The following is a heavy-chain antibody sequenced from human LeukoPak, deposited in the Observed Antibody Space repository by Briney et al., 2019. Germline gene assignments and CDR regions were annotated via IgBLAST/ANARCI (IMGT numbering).Heavy chain of an antibody. D-gene: IGHD3-22*01. CDR1: GFTFSSYA. CDR2: ISYDGSNK. Sequence: GSLRLSCAASGFTFSSYAMHWVRQAPGKGLEWVAVISYDGSNKYYADSVKGRFTISRDNSKNTLYLQMNSVRAEDTAVYYCARDANDSSGYHPDYWDQGTLVTVSS. V-gene: IGHV3-30-3*01. CDR3: ARDANDSSGYHPDY. J-gene: IGHJ4*02.